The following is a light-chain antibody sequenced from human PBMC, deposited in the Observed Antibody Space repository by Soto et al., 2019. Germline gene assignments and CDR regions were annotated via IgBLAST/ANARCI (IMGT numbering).Light chain of an antibody. CDR3: SSYTSSGTLV. CDR1: SSDVGGYNY. Sequence: QSVLTQPASVSGSPGQSITISFTGTSSDVGGYNYVSWYQQHPDKAPKLMIYAVTNRPSGVSDRFSGSKSGNTASLTISGLQAEDEADDYCSSYTSSGTLVFGGGTKLTVL. CDR2: AVT. V-gene: IGLV2-14*01. J-gene: IGLJ2*01.